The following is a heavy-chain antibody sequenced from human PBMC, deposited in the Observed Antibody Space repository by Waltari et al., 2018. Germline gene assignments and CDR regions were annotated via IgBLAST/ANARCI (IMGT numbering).Heavy chain of an antibody. CDR2: IYSGGSST. J-gene: IGHJ5*02. D-gene: IGHD2-15*01. V-gene: IGHV3-23*03. CDR1: GFTFSSYA. CDR3: AKDDSQRFDP. Sequence: EVQLLESGGGLVQPGGSLRLSCAASGFTFSSYAMSWVRQAPGKGLEWVSVIYSGGSSTYYADSVKGRFTISRDNSKNTLYLQMNSLRAEDTAVYYCAKDDSQRFDPWGQGTLVTVSS.